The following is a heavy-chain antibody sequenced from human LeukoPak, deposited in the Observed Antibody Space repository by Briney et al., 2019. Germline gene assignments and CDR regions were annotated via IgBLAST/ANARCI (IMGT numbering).Heavy chain of an antibody. D-gene: IGHD2-8*02. CDR1: GVSISSGGYY. CDR3: ARAGGVWLEFDY. Sequence: SETLSLTCTVSGVSISSGGYYWSWIRQHPGTGLEWIGYIFYSGSTYYNPSLKSRVTISVDTSKKQFSLKLSSVTAEDTAVYYCARAGGVWLEFDYWGQGTLVTVSS. J-gene: IGHJ4*02. CDR2: IFYSGST. V-gene: IGHV4-31*03.